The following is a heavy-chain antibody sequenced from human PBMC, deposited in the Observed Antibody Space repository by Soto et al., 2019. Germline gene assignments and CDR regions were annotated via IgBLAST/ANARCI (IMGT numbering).Heavy chain of an antibody. V-gene: IGHV4-34*01. CDR3: ARGEYDSSGLYSCATLGFDV. J-gene: IGHJ6*02. CDR1: GGSFTDYY. D-gene: IGHD3-22*01. CDR2: TNQSARS. Sequence: QVQLRQWGAGLLKPSETLVLTCAVSGGSFTDYYWSWVRQSPGKGLEWIGETNQSARSTYNPSFEGRVTYVVETSRKQFSLRLTTVTAADTATYYCARGEYDSSGLYSCATLGFDVWGHGTTVTVS.